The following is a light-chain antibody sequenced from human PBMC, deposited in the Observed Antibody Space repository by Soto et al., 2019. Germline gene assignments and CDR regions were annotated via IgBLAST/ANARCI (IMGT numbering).Light chain of an antibody. Sequence: EIVLTQPPATLSLSPGERATLSCRASQSVSSYLAWYQRKPGQAPRLLIYDASNRATGIPARFSGSGSGTDFTLTISSLEPEDFAVYYCQQRSNWPPYTFGQGTKLEIK. CDR1: QSVSSY. J-gene: IGKJ2*01. CDR2: DAS. V-gene: IGKV3-11*01. CDR3: QQRSNWPPYT.